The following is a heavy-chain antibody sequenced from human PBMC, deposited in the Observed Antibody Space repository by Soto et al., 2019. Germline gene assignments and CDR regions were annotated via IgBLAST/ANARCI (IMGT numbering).Heavy chain of an antibody. Sequence: SVKVSCKASGGTFSSYAISWVRQAPGQGLEWMGGIIPIFGTANYAQKFQGRVTITADESTSTAYMELSSLRSEDTAVYYCARARYDILTGYYSYDEFDIWGQGTMVTVSS. CDR2: IIPIFGTA. D-gene: IGHD3-9*01. CDR3: ARARYDILTGYYSYDEFDI. J-gene: IGHJ3*02. V-gene: IGHV1-69*13. CDR1: GGTFSSYA.